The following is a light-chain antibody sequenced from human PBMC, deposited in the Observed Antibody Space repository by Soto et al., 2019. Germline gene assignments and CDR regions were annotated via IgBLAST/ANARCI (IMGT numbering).Light chain of an antibody. CDR2: GAS. CDR1: QSVSSNY. V-gene: IGKV3D-20*02. Sequence: EIVLTQSPGTLSLSPGERATLSCRASQSVSSNYLAWYQLKPGQAPRLLIYGASSRATGIPDRFSGSGSGTDFTLTISSLEPEDFAIYYCQQRSNWPRLTFGGGTKVDIK. CDR3: QQRSNWPRLT. J-gene: IGKJ4*01.